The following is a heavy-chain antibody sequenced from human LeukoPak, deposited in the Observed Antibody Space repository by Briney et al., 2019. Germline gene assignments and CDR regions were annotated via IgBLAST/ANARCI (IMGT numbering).Heavy chain of an antibody. D-gene: IGHD1-26*01. CDR2: IYYSGST. CDR1: GGSISSSSYY. Sequence: SETLSLTCTVSGGSISSSSYYWGWIRQPPGKGQEWIGSIYYSGSTYYNPSLKSRVTISVDTSKNQFSLKLSSVTAADTAVYYCATRTYSGSYHGYYYGMDVWGQGTTVTVSS. CDR3: ATRTYSGSYHGYYYGMDV. J-gene: IGHJ6*02. V-gene: IGHV4-39*01.